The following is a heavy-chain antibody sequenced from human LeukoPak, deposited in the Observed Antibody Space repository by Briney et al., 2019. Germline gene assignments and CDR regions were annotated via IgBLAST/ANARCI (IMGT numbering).Heavy chain of an antibody. CDR1: GGSISSSSYY. V-gene: IGHV4-39*01. CDR2: IYYSGST. CDR3: ARTRRDGYYFDY. Sequence: SETLSLTCTVSGGSISSSSYYWGWIRQPPGKGLEWIGSIYYSGSTYYNPSLKSRVTISVNTSKNQFSLKLSSVTAADTAVYYCARTRRDGYYFDYWGQGTLITVSS. J-gene: IGHJ4*02. D-gene: IGHD5-24*01.